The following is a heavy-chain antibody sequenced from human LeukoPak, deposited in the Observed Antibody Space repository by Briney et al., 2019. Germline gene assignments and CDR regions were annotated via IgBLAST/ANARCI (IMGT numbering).Heavy chain of an antibody. CDR2: MNPNSGNT. CDR3: ARGYCSSTSCYTDENWFDP. CDR1: GYTFTSYG. J-gene: IGHJ5*02. V-gene: IGHV1-8*02. D-gene: IGHD2-2*02. Sequence: ASVKVSCKASGYTFTSYGINWVRQATGQGLEWMGWMNPNSGNTGYAQKFQGRVTMTRNTSISTAYMELSSLRSEDTAVYYCARGYCSSTSCYTDENWFDPWGQGTLVTVSS.